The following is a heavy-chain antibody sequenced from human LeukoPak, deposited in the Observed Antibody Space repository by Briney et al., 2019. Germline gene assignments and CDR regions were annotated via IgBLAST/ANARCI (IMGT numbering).Heavy chain of an antibody. CDR3: ARLNVPADEYYFDY. CDR2: ISSSGSTI. J-gene: IGHJ4*02. D-gene: IGHD2-2*01. CDR1: GFIFGDYY. Sequence: GGSLRLSCAASGFIFGDYYMSWIRQSPGKGLEWLSYISSSGSTIHYGDPVKGRFTISRANAKNSLYLQMISLRAEDTAVYYCARLNVPADEYYFDYWGQGTLVTVSS. V-gene: IGHV3-11*04.